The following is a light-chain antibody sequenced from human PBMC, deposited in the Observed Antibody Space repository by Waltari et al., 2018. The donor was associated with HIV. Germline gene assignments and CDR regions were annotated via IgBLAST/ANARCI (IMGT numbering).Light chain of an antibody. CDR2: EVS. CDR1: SGDVGRYNL. CDR3: SSYAGSHTLI. J-gene: IGLJ2*01. V-gene: IGLV2-23*02. Sequence: QSALTQPASVSGSPGQSITISCTGSSGDVGRYNLVSWYQLLPGKGPKLLIYEVSKRPSGVSNRFSGSKSDTTASLTISGLQADDDADYYCSSYAGSHTLIFGGGTKLTVL.